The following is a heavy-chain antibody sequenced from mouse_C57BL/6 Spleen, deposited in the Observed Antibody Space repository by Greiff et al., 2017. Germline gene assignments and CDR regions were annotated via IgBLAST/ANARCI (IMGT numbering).Heavy chain of an antibody. CDR1: GYTFTSYW. CDR3: ARNPYYYGSSPYYFDY. J-gene: IGHJ2*01. V-gene: IGHV1-50*01. CDR2: IDPSDSYT. Sequence: VQLQQSGAELVKPGASVKLSCKASGYTFTSYWMQWVKQRPGQGLEWIGEIDPSDSYTNYNQKFKGKATLTVDTSSSTAYMQLSSLTSEDSAVYYCARNPYYYGSSPYYFDYWGQGTTLTVSS. D-gene: IGHD1-1*01.